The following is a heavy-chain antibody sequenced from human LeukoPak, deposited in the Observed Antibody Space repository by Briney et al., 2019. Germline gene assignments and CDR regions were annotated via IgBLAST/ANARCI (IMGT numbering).Heavy chain of an antibody. Sequence: GRSLRLSCTAAGLTFSTYWMSWVRQTPEKGLEWVANIKEDGSEEVYVDSVKGRFTISRDNAKSSLYLQMNSLRTEDTAVYYCARDPYSRSWSYGMDVWGQGTTVTVSS. CDR3: ARDPYSRSWSYGMDV. CDR1: GLTFSTYW. V-gene: IGHV3-7*05. CDR2: IKEDGSEE. J-gene: IGHJ6*01. D-gene: IGHD6-13*01.